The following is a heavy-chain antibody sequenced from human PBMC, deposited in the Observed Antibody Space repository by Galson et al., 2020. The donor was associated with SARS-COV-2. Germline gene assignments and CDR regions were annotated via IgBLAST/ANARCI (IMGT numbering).Heavy chain of an antibody. CDR3: ARGRDYVWGSYTPLFDY. CDR2: INPNSGGT. V-gene: IGHV1-2*02. D-gene: IGHD3-16*01. J-gene: IGHJ4*02. CDR1: GYTFTGYY. Sequence: ASVKVSCKASGYTFTGYYMHWVRQAPGQGLEWMGWINPNSGGTNYAQKFQGRVTMTRDTSISTAYMELSRLRSDDTAVYYCARGRDYVWGSYTPLFDYWGQGTLVTVSS.